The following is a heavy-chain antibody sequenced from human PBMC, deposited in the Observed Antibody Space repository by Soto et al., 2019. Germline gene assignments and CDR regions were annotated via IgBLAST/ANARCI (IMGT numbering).Heavy chain of an antibody. CDR2: ISAYNGNT. CDR1: GYTFTSYG. J-gene: IGHJ4*02. D-gene: IGHD2-2*01. V-gene: IGHV1-18*01. CDR3: ARGPQIYCSSTSCYASDY. Sequence: SVKVSCKASGYTFTSYGISWVRQAPGQGLEWMGWISAYNGNTNYAQKLQGRVTMTTDTSTSTAYMELRSLRSDDTAVYYCARGPQIYCSSTSCYASDYWGQGTLVTVSS.